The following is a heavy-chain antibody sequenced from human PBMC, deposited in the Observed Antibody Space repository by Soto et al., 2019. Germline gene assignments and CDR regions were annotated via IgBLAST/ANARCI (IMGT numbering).Heavy chain of an antibody. CDR2: INAGNGNT. CDR1: GYTFTSYA. V-gene: IGHV1-3*01. J-gene: IGHJ4*02. CDR3: ARSIVVVTALDY. D-gene: IGHD2-21*02. Sequence: GASGKVSCKASGYTFTSYAMHWGRPAPGQRLEWMGWINAGNGNTKYSQKFQGRVTITRDTSASTAYMELSSLRSEDTAVYYCARSIVVVTALDYWGQGTLVTVSS.